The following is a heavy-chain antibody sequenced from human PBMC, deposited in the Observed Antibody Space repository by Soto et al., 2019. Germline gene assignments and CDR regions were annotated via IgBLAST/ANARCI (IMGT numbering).Heavy chain of an antibody. D-gene: IGHD6-19*01. V-gene: IGHV3-23*01. CDR1: GFTFSSYA. CDR2: LSGSGGST. Sequence: EVQLLESGGGLVQPGGSLRLSCAASGFTFSSYAMSWVRQAPGKGLEWVSALSGSGGSTYYADSVKGRFTISRDNSKNTLYLQMNSLRAEDTAVYYCAKPVEQWLVFGDWFDPWGQGTLVTVSS. CDR3: AKPVEQWLVFGDWFDP. J-gene: IGHJ5*02.